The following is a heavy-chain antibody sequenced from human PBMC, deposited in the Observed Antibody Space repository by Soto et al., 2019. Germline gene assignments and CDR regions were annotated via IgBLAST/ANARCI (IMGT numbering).Heavy chain of an antibody. CDR1: GGSFSGYF. Sequence: QVQLQQWGAGLLKPSETLSLTCAVYGGSFSGYFWSWFRQPPGKGLEWIAEISDRGDTNYNPSLKSRLTVSFDTSKNQFSLQMHSVTAADTAFYYCTSGLRRSPDYWGQGTLVTVSS. CDR2: ISDRGDT. V-gene: IGHV4-34*01. CDR3: TSGLRRSPDY. J-gene: IGHJ4*02.